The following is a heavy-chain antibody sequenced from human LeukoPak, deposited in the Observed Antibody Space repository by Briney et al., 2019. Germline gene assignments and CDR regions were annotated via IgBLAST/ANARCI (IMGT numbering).Heavy chain of an antibody. CDR2: INHSGST. J-gene: IGHJ4*02. D-gene: IGHD4-11*01. V-gene: IGHV4-34*01. Sequence: SETLSLTCAVYGGSFSGYYWSWIRQPPGKGLEWIGEINHSGSTNYNPSLKSRVTISVDTSKNQFSLKLSSVTAADTAVYYCARFQTVTTPRDYWGQGTLVTVSS. CDR1: GGSFSGYY. CDR3: ARFQTVTTPRDY.